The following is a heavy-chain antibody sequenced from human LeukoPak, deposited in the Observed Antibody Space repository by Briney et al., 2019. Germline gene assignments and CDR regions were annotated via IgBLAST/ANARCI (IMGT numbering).Heavy chain of an antibody. CDR1: GGSISSGGYY. J-gene: IGHJ4*02. D-gene: IGHD3-22*01. Sequence: SETLSLTCTVSGGSISSGGYYWSWIRQHPGTGLEWIGYIYYSGSTYYNPSLKSRVTISVDMSKNQFSLKLSSVTAADTAVYYCARGRGSGYYGEPNFDYWGQGTLVTVSS. V-gene: IGHV4-31*03. CDR2: IYYSGST. CDR3: ARGRGSGYYGEPNFDY.